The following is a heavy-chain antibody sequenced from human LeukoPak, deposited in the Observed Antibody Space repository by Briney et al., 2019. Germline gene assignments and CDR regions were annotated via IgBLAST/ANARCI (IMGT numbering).Heavy chain of an antibody. CDR1: GGSISSGGYY. CDR2: IYYSGNT. J-gene: IGHJ5*02. Sequence: SQTLSLTCTVSGGSISSGGYYWSWIRQHPGKGLELIGYIYYSGNTYYNPSLKSRVTISLDTSKNQFFLKLTSVTSAGAAVYYCSRVDCSSTNCYTGSGGFDPSRQGALVTVSS. D-gene: IGHD2-2*02. CDR3: SRVDCSSTNCYTGSGGFDP. V-gene: IGHV4-31*03.